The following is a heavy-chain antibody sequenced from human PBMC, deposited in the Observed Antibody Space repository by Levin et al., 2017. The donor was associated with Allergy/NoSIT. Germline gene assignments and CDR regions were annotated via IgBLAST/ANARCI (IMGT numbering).Heavy chain of an antibody. CDR1: GFTFTSSA. CDR3: AASLRYFDWLSIGNDAFDI. D-gene: IGHD3-9*01. Sequence: GASVKVSCKASGFTFTSSAMQWVRQARGQRLEWIGWIVVGSGNTNYAQKFQERVTITRDMSTSTAYMELSSLRSEDTAVYYCAASLRYFDWLSIGNDAFDIWGQGTMVTVSS. V-gene: IGHV1-58*02. J-gene: IGHJ3*02. CDR2: IVVGSGNT.